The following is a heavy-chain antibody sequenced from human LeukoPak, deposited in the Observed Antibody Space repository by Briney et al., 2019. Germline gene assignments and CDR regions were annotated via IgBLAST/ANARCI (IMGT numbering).Heavy chain of an antibody. CDR1: GGSISSYY. J-gene: IGHJ4*02. V-gene: IGHV4-59*01. D-gene: IGHD2-15*01. CDR2: IYYSGST. CDR3: ARGKGGYCSGGSCYSLNY. Sequence: ASETLSLTCTVSGGSISSYYWSWIRQPPGKGLEWIGYIYYSGSTNYNPSLKSRVTISVDTSKNQFSLKLSSVTAADTAVYYCARGKGGYCSGGSCYSLNYWGQGTLVTVSS.